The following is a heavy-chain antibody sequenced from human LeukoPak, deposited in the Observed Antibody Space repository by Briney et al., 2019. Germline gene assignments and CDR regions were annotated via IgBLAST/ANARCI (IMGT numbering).Heavy chain of an antibody. CDR1: GASITRRY. CDR3: GRGGGGSYLEYSFDY. D-gene: IGHD3-10*01. V-gene: IGHV4-59*11. Sequence: SETLSLTCTVSGASITRRYWSWIRQPPGKGLEWIGYINYSGNTNYTPSLKSRVTISVDTSKNQFSLKLSSVTAADTAVYYCGRGGGGSYLEYSFDYWGQGTLVAVS. CDR2: INYSGNT. J-gene: IGHJ4*02.